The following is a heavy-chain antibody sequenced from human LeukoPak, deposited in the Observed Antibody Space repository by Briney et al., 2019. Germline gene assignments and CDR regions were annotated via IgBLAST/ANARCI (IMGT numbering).Heavy chain of an antibody. CDR2: INSDGSST. CDR1: GFIFSSYC. Sequence: PSGSLRLSCAASGFIFSSYCMHWVRQAPGKGLVWVSRINSDGSSTIYADSVKGRFTISRDNAKTTLYLQMNSLRAEDTAVYYCTRDIVVVVDYYYYYYMDVWGKGTTVTVSS. J-gene: IGHJ6*03. D-gene: IGHD2-15*01. V-gene: IGHV3-74*01. CDR3: TRDIVVVVDYYYYYYMDV.